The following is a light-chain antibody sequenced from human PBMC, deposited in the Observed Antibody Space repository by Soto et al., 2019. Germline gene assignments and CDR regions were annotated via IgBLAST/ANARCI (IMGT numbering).Light chain of an antibody. V-gene: IGKV1-39*01. CDR3: QQGSSTRPYT. Sequence: DIQMTQSPSSLSASVGDRVTITCRASQSISSYLNWYQQKPGKAPKLLIYATSSLQSGVPSRFSGSGSGPVFTLTISSLQPEDFATYYCQQGSSTRPYTFGQGTKLEIK. J-gene: IGKJ2*01. CDR2: ATS. CDR1: QSISSY.